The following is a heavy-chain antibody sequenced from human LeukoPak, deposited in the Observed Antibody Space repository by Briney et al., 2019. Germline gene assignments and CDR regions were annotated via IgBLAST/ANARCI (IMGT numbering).Heavy chain of an antibody. CDR3: AKVMVRGPILFPLDY. Sequence: SETLSLTCTVSGGFISSSIYYWGWIRQPPGKGLEWIGSIYYSGSTDYNPSLKSRVTISVDTSKNQFSLKLSSVTAADTAVYYCAKVMVRGPILFPLDYWGQGTLVTVSS. D-gene: IGHD3-10*01. V-gene: IGHV4-39*07. J-gene: IGHJ4*02. CDR1: GGFISSSIYY. CDR2: IYYSGST.